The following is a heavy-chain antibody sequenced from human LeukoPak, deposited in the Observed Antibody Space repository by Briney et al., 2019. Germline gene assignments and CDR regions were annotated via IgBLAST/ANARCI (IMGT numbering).Heavy chain of an antibody. CDR2: VIHSGST. CDR1: GGSLSGYY. D-gene: IGHD2-2*01. Sequence: SETLSLTCGVYGGSLSGYYWSWIRQPPGKGLEWLGEVIHSGSTNYNPSLKSRVTISLDTSKNQLSLKLSSVTAADTAVYYCARDCSSSSCWVDAFDIWGQGTMVTVSS. V-gene: IGHV4-34*12. CDR3: ARDCSSSSCWVDAFDI. J-gene: IGHJ3*02.